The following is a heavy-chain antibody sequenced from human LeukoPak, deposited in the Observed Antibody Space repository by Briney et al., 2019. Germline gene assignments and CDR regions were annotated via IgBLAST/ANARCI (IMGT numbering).Heavy chain of an antibody. CDR3: AKSALTYGSRDYYFDS. V-gene: IGHV3-33*06. J-gene: IGHJ4*02. D-gene: IGHD3-10*01. Sequence: GGSLRLSCAASGFTFSTYGMHWVRQAPGKGLEWVALIWYNGNNKDYADSVKGRFTISRDNSENTMSLQMNSLRAEDTAVYYCAKSALTYGSRDYYFDSWGQGTLVTVSS. CDR1: GFTFSTYG. CDR2: IWYNGNNK.